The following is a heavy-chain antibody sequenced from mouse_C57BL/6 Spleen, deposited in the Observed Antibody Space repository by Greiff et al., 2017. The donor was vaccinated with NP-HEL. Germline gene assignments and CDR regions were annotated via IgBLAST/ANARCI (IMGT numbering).Heavy chain of an antibody. CDR3: ARSEGNLYWYFDV. CDR2: INPSTGGT. D-gene: IGHD2-1*01. V-gene: IGHV1-42*01. CDR1: GYSFTGYY. Sequence: VQLQQSGPELVKPGASVKISCKASGYSFTGYYMNWVKQSPEKSLEWIGEINPSTGGTTYNQKFKGKATLTVDKSSSTAYMQVKSLTSEDSAVDDCARSEGNLYWYFDVWGTGTTVTVSS. J-gene: IGHJ1*03.